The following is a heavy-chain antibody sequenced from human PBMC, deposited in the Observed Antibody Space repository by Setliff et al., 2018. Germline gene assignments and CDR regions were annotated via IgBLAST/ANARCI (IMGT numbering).Heavy chain of an antibody. CDR3: AKSPIEARLGDQYSYYMGV. D-gene: IGHD3-16*01. CDR2: ISVYNGDT. V-gene: IGHV1-18*01. CDR1: IDSDISYG. Sequence: WASVKVSCKVPIDSDISYGISWLRQAPGQGPEWMGWISVYNGDTSYAQKFQGRVTITMDTSTNTAHMELRSLRSDDTAIYYCAKSPIEARLGDQYSYYMGVWGKGTTVTVSS. J-gene: IGHJ6*03.